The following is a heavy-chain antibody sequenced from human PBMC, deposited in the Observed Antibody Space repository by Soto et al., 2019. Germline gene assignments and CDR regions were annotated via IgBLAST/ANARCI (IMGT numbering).Heavy chain of an antibody. D-gene: IGHD6-19*01. CDR1: GYTFTSYY. J-gene: IGHJ5*02. Sequence: ASVKVSCKASGYTFTSYYMHWVRQAPGQGLEWMGIINPSGGSTSYAQKFQGRVTMTRDTSISTAYMELSRLRSDDTAVYYCAREAVAGNITGWFDPWGQGTLVTVSS. CDR2: INPSGGST. V-gene: IGHV1-46*01. CDR3: AREAVAGNITGWFDP.